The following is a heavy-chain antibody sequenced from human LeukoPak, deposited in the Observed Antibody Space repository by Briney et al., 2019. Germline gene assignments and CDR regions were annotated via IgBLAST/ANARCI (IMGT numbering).Heavy chain of an antibody. CDR3: ATLYGDYPPELLVPWFDP. D-gene: IGHD4-17*01. CDR2: INHSGST. V-gene: IGHV4-34*01. J-gene: IGHJ5*02. Sequence: SETLSLTCAIYGGSFSGYYWSWIRQPPGKGLEWIGEINHSGSTNYNPSPKSRVTISVDKSKNQFSLKLSSVTAADTAVYYCATLYGDYPPELLVPWFDPWGQGTLVTVSS. CDR1: GGSFSGYY.